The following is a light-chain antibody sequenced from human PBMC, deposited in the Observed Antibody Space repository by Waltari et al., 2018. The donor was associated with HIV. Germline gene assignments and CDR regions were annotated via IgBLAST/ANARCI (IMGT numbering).Light chain of an antibody. CDR1: QSLSNY. V-gene: IGKV3-11*01. CDR3: QQRYGWGFT. J-gene: IGKJ3*01. Sequence: EIVLTQSPATLSLSPGDRATLSCRASQSLSNYLAWYQHKPGQAPMLLIYDASNRATGIPARFSGSGSGTDFTLTISSLEPEDFAVYYCQQRYGWGFTFGPGTKVDIK. CDR2: DAS.